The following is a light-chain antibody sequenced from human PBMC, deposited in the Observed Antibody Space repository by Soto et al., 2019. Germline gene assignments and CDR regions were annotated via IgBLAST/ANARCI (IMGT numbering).Light chain of an antibody. Sequence: EIVMTQSPATLSVSPGERATLSCRASQSVSSYLAWYQQKPGQAPRLLISGASTRASGVPARFSGSGSGTAFTLTISSLQSEDFAVYYCQQYVNWPGTFGLGSKVEIK. V-gene: IGKV3-15*01. CDR1: QSVSSY. J-gene: IGKJ1*01. CDR3: QQYVNWPGT. CDR2: GAS.